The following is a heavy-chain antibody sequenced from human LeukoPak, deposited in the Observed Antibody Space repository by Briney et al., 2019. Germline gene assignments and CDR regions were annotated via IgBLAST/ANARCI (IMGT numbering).Heavy chain of an antibody. Sequence: GGSLRLSCAAPGFTFSTYAMSWVRQAPGKGLEWVSAVSGSGSTYYADSVKSRFTISRDNSKNTLYLQMNSLRAEDTAVYYCAKDSSSSGWVGPFDYWGQGTLVTVSS. CDR3: AKDSSSSGWVGPFDY. J-gene: IGHJ4*02. D-gene: IGHD6-19*01. CDR2: VSGSGST. CDR1: GFTFSTYA. V-gene: IGHV3-23*01.